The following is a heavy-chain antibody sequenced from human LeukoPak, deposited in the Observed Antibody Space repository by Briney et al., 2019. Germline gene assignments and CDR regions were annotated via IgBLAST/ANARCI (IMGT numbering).Heavy chain of an antibody. CDR2: IYHTGSA. Sequence: SETLSLTCTVSGASISSDSNYWAWVRQPPGKGLQWIGSIYHTGSAFYNPSLMSRVSISIDSSKNQFSLKLSSVTVADTALYYCARDISISWFYSWGQGTLVSVSS. CDR3: ARDISISWFYS. CDR1: GASISSDSNY. D-gene: IGHD3-3*02. V-gene: IGHV4-39*07. J-gene: IGHJ5*01.